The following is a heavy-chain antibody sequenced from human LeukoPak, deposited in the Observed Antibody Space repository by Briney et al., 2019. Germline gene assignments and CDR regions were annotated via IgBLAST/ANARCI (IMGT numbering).Heavy chain of an antibody. D-gene: IGHD3-9*01. CDR1: GGSISSYY. J-gene: IGHJ3*02. CDR2: IYYSGST. CDR3: ARDHYDILTGCYSIRPNHAFDI. V-gene: IGHV4-59*01. Sequence: SETLSLTCTVSGGSISSYYWSWIRQPPGKGLEWIGYIYYSGSTNYNPSLKSRVTTSVDTSKNQFSLKLSSVTAADTAVYYCARDHYDILTGCYSIRPNHAFDIWGQGTMVTVSS.